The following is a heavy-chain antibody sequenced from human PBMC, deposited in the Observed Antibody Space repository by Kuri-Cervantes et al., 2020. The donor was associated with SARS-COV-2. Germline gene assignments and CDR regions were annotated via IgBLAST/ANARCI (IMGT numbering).Heavy chain of an antibody. CDR1: GFTFSSYW. D-gene: IGHD4-23*01. CDR3: ARDPVTPGYYYYYGMDV. CDR2: INSDGSST. J-gene: IGHJ6*02. Sequence: GGSLRLSCAASGFTFSSYWMHWVRQAPGKGLVWVSRINSDGSSTSYADSVKGRLTISRDNAKNTLYLQMNSLRAEDTAVYYCARDPVTPGYYYYYGMDVWGQGTTVTVSS. V-gene: IGHV3-74*01.